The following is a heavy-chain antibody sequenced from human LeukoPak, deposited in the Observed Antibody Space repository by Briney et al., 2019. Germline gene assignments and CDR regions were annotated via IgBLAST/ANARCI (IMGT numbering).Heavy chain of an antibody. V-gene: IGHV4-59*11. CDR3: ARHGTSGTNLNWFDP. Sequence: SETLSLTCTVSGGSISSHYWSWIRQPPGKGLEWIGYIYYSGSTNYNPSLKSRVTISVDTSKNQFSLKLSSVTAADTAVYYCARHGTSGTNLNWFDPWGQGTLVTVSS. D-gene: IGHD1-1*01. CDR2: IYYSGST. J-gene: IGHJ5*02. CDR1: GGSISSHY.